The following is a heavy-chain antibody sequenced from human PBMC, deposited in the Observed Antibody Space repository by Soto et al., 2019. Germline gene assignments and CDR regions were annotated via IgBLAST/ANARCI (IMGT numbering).Heavy chain of an antibody. CDR3: ARGIPSLRFLEWLLFDY. CDR1: GYTFTSYG. D-gene: IGHD3-3*01. V-gene: IGHV1-18*04. Sequence: ASVKVSCKASGYTFTSYGISWVRQARGQGLEWMGWISAYNGNTNYAQKLQGRVTMTTDTSTSTAYMELRSLRSDDTAVYYCARGIPSLRFLEWLLFDYWGQGTLVTVSS. J-gene: IGHJ4*02. CDR2: ISAYNGNT.